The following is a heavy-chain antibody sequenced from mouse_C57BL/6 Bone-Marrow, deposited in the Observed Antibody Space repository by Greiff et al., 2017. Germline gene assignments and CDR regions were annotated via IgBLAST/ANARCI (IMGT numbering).Heavy chain of an antibody. D-gene: IGHD1-1*01. CDR1: GYTFTDYN. CDR2: INPNNGGT. CDR3: ARDYYGSSLFDY. Sequence: VQLQQSGPELVKPGASVKMSCKASGYTFTDYNMHWVKQSHGKSLEWIGYINPNNGGTSSNQKFKGKATLTVNKSSSTAYMELRSLTSEDSAVYYCARDYYGSSLFDYWGQGTTLTVSS. J-gene: IGHJ2*01. V-gene: IGHV1-22*01.